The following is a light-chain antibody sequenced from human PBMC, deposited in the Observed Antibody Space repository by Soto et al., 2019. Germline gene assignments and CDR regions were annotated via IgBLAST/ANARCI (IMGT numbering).Light chain of an antibody. J-gene: IGKJ1*01. CDR1: QSVNTKY. CDR2: GVS. CDR3: QQYNNWRGT. V-gene: IGKV3-15*01. Sequence: EIVMTQSPATLSVSPGERATLSCRASQSVNTKYLAWYQQKPGQAPRLLISGVSSRATGIPARFSGSGSGTEFTLTISSLQSEDFAVYYCQQYNNWRGTFGQGTKVDIK.